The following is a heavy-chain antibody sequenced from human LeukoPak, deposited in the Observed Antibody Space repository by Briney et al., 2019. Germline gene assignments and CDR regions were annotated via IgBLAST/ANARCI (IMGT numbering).Heavy chain of an antibody. V-gene: IGHV4-34*01. CDR3: VAYCSGGSCYHYYYYGMDV. CDR2: INHSGST. Sequence: SETLSLTCAVHGGSFSGYYWSWIRQPPGKGLEWIGEINHSGSTNYNPSLKSRVTISVDTSKNQFSLKLSSVTAADTAVYYCVAYCSGGSCYHYYYYGMDVWGQGTTVTVSS. CDR1: GGSFSGYY. J-gene: IGHJ6*02. D-gene: IGHD2-15*01.